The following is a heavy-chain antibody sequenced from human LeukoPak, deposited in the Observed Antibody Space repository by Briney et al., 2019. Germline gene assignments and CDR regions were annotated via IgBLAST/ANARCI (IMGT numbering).Heavy chain of an antibody. Sequence: SGGSLRLSCAASGFTFSTYGMHWVRQAPGKGLEWVAVMSYDGINKYYEDSVKGRSIISRDTSKNTLYLQMNSLRAEDTAVYYCAKDRGWGYFEYWGQGTLVTVSS. J-gene: IGHJ4*02. CDR2: MSYDGINK. CDR3: AKDRGWGYFEY. D-gene: IGHD3-22*01. V-gene: IGHV3-30*18. CDR1: GFTFSTYG.